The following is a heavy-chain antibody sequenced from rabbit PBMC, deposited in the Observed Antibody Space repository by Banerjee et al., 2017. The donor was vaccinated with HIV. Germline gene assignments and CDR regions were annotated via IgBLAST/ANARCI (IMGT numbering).Heavy chain of an antibody. CDR3: ARDLAGVIGWNFKL. V-gene: IGHV1S45*01. CDR2: INSNTGNT. Sequence: QQRLEESGGGLVKPGGSLTLTCKASGFDFSSNAMCWVRQAPGKGLEWIACINSNTGNTVYASWAKGPFTISKTSSTTVTLQMTSLTAADTATYFCARDLAGVIGWNFKLWGQGTLVTVS. J-gene: IGHJ4*01. D-gene: IGHD4-1*01. CDR1: GFDFSSNA.